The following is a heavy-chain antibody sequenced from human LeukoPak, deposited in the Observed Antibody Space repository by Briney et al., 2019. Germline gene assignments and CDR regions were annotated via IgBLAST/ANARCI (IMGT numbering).Heavy chain of an antibody. CDR2: IKRDGSEK. CDR1: GFAFSSYW. J-gene: IGHJ5*02. Sequence: GGSLRLSCAASGFAFSSYWMTWVRQAPGKGLEWVGNIKRDGSEKYYVDSVKGRFTISRDNAKNSLYLQMNSLRAEDTAVYYCARICTIGICWVTSWGQGTLVTVSS. D-gene: IGHD2-8*01. V-gene: IGHV3-7*01. CDR3: ARICTIGICWVTS.